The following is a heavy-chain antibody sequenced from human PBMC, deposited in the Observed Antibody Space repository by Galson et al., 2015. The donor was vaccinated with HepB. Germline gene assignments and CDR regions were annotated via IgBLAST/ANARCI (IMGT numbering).Heavy chain of an antibody. CDR1: GFTFSSYG. CDR2: IGGSGYST. D-gene: IGHD1-20*01. V-gene: IGHV3-23*01. Sequence: SLRLSCAASGFTFSSYGMSWVRQAPGMGLEWVSAIGGSGYSTYYADSVKGRFTISRDNSKNTLYLQMNSLGVEDTAVYYCAKVVTGTFRGFDYWGQGTLVTVSS. CDR3: AKVVTGTFRGFDY. J-gene: IGHJ4*02.